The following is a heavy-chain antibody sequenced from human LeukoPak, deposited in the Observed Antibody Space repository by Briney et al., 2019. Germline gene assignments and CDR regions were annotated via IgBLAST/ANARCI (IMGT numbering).Heavy chain of an antibody. CDR1: GGSISSSSYY. V-gene: IGHV4-39*01. CDR2: ISYSGST. CDR3: ARHRYYYDRSGYRDAFDI. D-gene: IGHD3-22*01. Sequence: PSETLSLTCTVSGGSISSSSYYWGWIRQPPGKGLEWIGGISYSGSTYYNPSLKSRVTISVDTSKNQLSLKLNSVTAADTAVYFCARHRYYYDRSGYRDAFDIWRQGTLVTVSS. J-gene: IGHJ3*02.